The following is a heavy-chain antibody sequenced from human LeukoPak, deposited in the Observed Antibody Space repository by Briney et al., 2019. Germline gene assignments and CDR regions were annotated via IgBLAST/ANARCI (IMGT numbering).Heavy chain of an antibody. CDR2: IYYSGST. Sequence: PSETLSLTCTVSGGSISSYYWSWIRQPPGKGLEWIGYIYYSGSTNYNPSLKSRVTISVDTSKNQFSLKLSSVTAADTAVYYCARLDYYDSSGSLGYFQPLGQGTLVTVSS. CDR1: GGSISSYY. CDR3: ARLDYYDSSGSLGYFQP. J-gene: IGHJ1*01. D-gene: IGHD3-22*01. V-gene: IGHV4-59*08.